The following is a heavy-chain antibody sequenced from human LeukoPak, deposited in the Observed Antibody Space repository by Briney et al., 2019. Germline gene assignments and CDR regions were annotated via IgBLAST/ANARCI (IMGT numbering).Heavy chain of an antibody. CDR2: IYHSGST. CDR1: GYSISSGYY. J-gene: IGHJ5*02. V-gene: IGHV4-38-2*01. Sequence: PSEILSLTCAVSGYSISSGYYWGWIRQPPGKGLEWIGSIYHSGSTYYNPSLKSRVTISVDTSKNQFSLKLSSVTAADTAVYYCARANYYGSGSYGFDPWGQGTLVTVSS. D-gene: IGHD3-10*01. CDR3: ARANYYGSGSYGFDP.